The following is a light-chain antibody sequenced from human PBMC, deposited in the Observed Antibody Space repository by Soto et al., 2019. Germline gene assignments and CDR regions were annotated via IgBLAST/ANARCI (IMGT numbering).Light chain of an antibody. CDR1: SSNIGAGYD. V-gene: IGLV1-40*01. CDR3: QSYDSLNGVV. Sequence: QSVLTQPPSVSGAPGQRVTISCTGSSSNIGAGYDVHWYQQLPGTAPKLLIYGNSNRPSGVPDRFSGSKSGTSASLAITGLQAEDEADYYCQSYDSLNGVVFGGGTKLTVL. J-gene: IGLJ2*01. CDR2: GNS.